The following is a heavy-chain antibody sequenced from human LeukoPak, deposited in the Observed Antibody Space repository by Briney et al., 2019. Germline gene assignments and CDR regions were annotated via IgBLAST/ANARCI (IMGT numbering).Heavy chain of an antibody. CDR2: INQGENHS. D-gene: IGHD2-21*02. Sequence: PGGSLRLSCTASGFTFSTYWMTWVRQAPGKGLEWVASINQGENHSHYVPSARGRFTISRDNAKNSLLLQMNSLTAEDTAIYYCARSGPQAPDCYHYWGQGTQVTVSS. CDR3: ARSGPQAPDCYHY. V-gene: IGHV3-7*03. CDR1: GFTFSTYW. J-gene: IGHJ4*02.